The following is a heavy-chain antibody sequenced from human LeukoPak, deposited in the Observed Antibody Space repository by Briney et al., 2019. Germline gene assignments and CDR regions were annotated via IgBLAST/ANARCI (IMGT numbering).Heavy chain of an antibody. V-gene: IGHV3-72*01. D-gene: IGHD2-21*01. CDR2: IRNKANNYTT. CDR1: GFTFSDYF. J-gene: IGHJ3*02. Sequence: PGGSLRLSCAACGFTFSDYFMDWVRQAPGKGLEWVGRIRNKANNYTTEYAASVKGRFTISRDDSKNSLYLQMNSLKTEDTVVYYCVRGRCGSDIWGQGTMVTVSS. CDR3: VRGRCGSDI.